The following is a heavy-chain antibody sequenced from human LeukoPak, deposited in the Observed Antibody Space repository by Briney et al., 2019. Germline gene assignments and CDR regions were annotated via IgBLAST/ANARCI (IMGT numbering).Heavy chain of an antibody. D-gene: IGHD1-26*01. CDR1: GFTFSNYW. CDR2: IKQDGSET. CDR3: AKFGPSGSYYRPFDY. V-gene: IGHV3-7*03. Sequence: PGGSLRLSCVVSGFTFSNYWMDWVRQAPGKGLEWVAFIKQDGSETYYVDSVKGRFTISRDNSKNTLYLQMNSPRAEDTAVYYCAKFGPSGSYYRPFDYWGQGTLVTVSS. J-gene: IGHJ4*02.